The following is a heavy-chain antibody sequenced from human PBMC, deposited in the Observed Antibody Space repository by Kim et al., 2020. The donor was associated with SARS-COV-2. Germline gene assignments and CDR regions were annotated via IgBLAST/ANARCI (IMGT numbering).Heavy chain of an antibody. CDR2: GST. V-gene: IGHV4-61*07. CDR3: AGQGYYFDY. J-gene: IGHJ4*02. Sequence: GSTNYDPSLKGRVTVSVDTSKNQFSLKLSSVTAADTAVYYCAGQGYYFDYWGQGTLVTVSS.